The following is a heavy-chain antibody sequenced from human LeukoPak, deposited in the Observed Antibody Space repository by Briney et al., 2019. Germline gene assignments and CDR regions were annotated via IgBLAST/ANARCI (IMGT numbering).Heavy chain of an antibody. Sequence: PSETLSLTCTVSGGSIGSYYWNWIRQPAGKGLEWIGRIHTSGSTIYNPSLKSRVTMSVDTSKNQFSLKLSSVTAADTAVYYCTRGKVVAGTPGQNSWDHWGQGTLVIVSS. J-gene: IGHJ4*02. D-gene: IGHD6-19*01. CDR1: GGSIGSYY. CDR3: TRGKVVAGTPGQNSWDH. V-gene: IGHV4-4*07. CDR2: IHTSGST.